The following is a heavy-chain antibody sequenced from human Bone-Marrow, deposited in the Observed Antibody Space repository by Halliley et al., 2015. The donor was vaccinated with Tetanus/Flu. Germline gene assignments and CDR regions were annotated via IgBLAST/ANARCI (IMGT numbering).Heavy chain of an antibody. CDR3: ARGQPASFGVVISFDT. CDR2: ITGYNGKR. CDR1: GYNFSGYG. Sequence: QLVQSGAEVKKPGASVKVSCKASGYNFSGYGISWVRQAPGQGLEWMGWITGYNGKRNYAQNLQDRVTMTTDTSTSTAYMELRSLRSDDTAVYYCARGQPASFGVVISFDTWGQGTLVTVSS. D-gene: IGHD3-3*01. J-gene: IGHJ4*02. V-gene: IGHV1-18*01.